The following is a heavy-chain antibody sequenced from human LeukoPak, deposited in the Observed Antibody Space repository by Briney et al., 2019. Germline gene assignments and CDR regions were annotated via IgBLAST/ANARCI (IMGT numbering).Heavy chain of an antibody. CDR2: INPSGGST. CDR1: GYTFTSYY. V-gene: IGHV1-46*01. D-gene: IGHD3-10*01. CDR3: ARGDMVRGVIYIYFDY. Sequence: ASVKVSCKASGYTFTSYYMHWVRQAPGQGLEWMGIINPSGGSTSYAQKFQGRVTMTRDTSTSTVYMELSSLRSEDTAVYYCARGDMVRGVIYIYFDYWGQGTRVTVSP. J-gene: IGHJ4*02.